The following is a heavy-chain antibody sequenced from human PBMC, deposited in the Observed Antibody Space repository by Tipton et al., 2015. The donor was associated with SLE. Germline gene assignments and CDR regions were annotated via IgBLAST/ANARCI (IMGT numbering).Heavy chain of an antibody. CDR1: RGTISSAAYY. Sequence: TLSLTCTVSRGTISSAAYYWSWIRQSPGKGLEWIGYIYYSGNTQYNPSLKSRATMSIDTSKRQFSLKLSSVTAADTAVYYCAGDSRSTWYYYWGQGTLVTVSS. CDR3: AGDSRSTWYYY. D-gene: IGHD6-13*01. V-gene: IGHV4-30-4*08. CDR2: IYYSGNT. J-gene: IGHJ4*02.